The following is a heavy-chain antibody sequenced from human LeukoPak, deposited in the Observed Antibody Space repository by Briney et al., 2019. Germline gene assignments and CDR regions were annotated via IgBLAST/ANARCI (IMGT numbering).Heavy chain of an antibody. J-gene: IGHJ4*02. CDR1: GGTFSSYA. Sequence: SVKVSCKASGGTFSSYAISWVRQAPGQGLEWMGGIIPIFGTANYAQKFQGRVTITADESTSTAYMELSSLRSEDTAVYYCARDLDYCDSSGYFDYWGQGTLVTVSS. V-gene: IGHV1-69*01. CDR2: IIPIFGTA. D-gene: IGHD3-22*01. CDR3: ARDLDYCDSSGYFDY.